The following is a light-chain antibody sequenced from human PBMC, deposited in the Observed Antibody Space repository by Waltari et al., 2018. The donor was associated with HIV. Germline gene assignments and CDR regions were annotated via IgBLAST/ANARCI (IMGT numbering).Light chain of an antibody. CDR2: GNS. Sequence: QSLLTQPPSVSGAPGQRVTISCTGSSSNIGAGFDVHWYQQLPGTVPKLLIYGNSNRPSGVPHRFSGSKSGTSASLAITGLQAEDEADYYCSSYTSSSLVVFGGGTKLTVL. CDR3: SSYTSSSLVV. J-gene: IGLJ2*01. CDR1: SSNIGAGFD. V-gene: IGLV1-40*01.